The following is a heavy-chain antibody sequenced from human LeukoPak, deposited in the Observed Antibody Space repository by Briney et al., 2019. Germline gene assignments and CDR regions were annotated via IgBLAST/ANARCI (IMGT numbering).Heavy chain of an antibody. CDR3: ARVIGVTGRAFDY. Sequence: SVKVSCKASGGTFSSYAISWVRQAPGQGLEWMGGIIPIFGTANYAQKFQGSVTITADESTSTAYMEMRSLRSDDTAVYYCARVIGVTGRAFDYWGQGTLVTVSS. CDR1: GGTFSSYA. V-gene: IGHV1-69*13. D-gene: IGHD6-19*01. CDR2: IIPIFGTA. J-gene: IGHJ4*02.